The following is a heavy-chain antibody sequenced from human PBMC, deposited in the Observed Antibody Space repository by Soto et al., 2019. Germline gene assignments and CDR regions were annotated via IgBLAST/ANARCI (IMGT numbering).Heavy chain of an antibody. CDR3: ASDYGEIDAFDI. CDR1: GGPFNNHA. CDR2: VIPTLATA. Sequence: QVQLVQSGAEVKKPGSSVKVSCKTSGGPFNNHAINWVRQAPGQGLEWVGLVIPTLATADHAQKFQGRVTMTADEVTNTAYMELSSLRSDDTGVYYCASDYGEIDAFDIWGQGTLVTVSS. D-gene: IGHD4-17*01. J-gene: IGHJ3*02. V-gene: IGHV1-69*01.